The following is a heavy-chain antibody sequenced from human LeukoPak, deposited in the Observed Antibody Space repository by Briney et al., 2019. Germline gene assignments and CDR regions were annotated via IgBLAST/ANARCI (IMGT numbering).Heavy chain of an antibody. CDR3: ARAWEGYCSGGSCYPAEFDY. Sequence: PGGSLRLSCAASGFTVSSNYMSWVRQAPGKGLEWVSVIYSGGSTYYADSVKGRFTISRDNAKNTLYLQMNSLRAEDTAVYYCARAWEGYCSGGSCYPAEFDYWGQGTLVTVSS. J-gene: IGHJ4*02. V-gene: IGHV3-66*01. D-gene: IGHD2-15*01. CDR1: GFTVSSNY. CDR2: IYSGGST.